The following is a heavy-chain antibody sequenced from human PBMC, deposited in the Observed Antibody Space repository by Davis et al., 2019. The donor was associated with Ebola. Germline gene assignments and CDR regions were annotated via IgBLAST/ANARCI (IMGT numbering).Heavy chain of an antibody. CDR3: ARGRPWLWVATPVRFDS. D-gene: IGHD2-21*02. CDR1: GYTFTSYA. J-gene: IGHJ4*02. Sequence: AASVKVSCKASGYTFTSYAMHWVRQAPGQRLEWMGWINAGNGNTKYSQKFQGRVTITADKSTSTAYMELSSLRSDDTAVYYCARGRPWLWVATPVRFDSWGLGTLVIVSS. CDR2: INAGNGNT. V-gene: IGHV1-3*01.